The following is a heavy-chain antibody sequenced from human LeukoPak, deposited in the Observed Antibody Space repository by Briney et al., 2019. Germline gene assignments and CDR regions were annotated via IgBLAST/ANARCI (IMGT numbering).Heavy chain of an antibody. J-gene: IGHJ3*02. D-gene: IGHD6-13*01. Sequence: GGSLRLFCAASGFTFSSYAMTWFRQAPGKGLEWVSGISGSGGSTYYADSVKGRFTISRDNSKNTLYLQMNSLRAEDTAVYYCASSLYSSGWSLNSGSFDIWGQGTMVTVSS. CDR1: GFTFSSYA. V-gene: IGHV3-23*01. CDR2: ISGSGGST. CDR3: ASSLYSSGWSLNSGSFDI.